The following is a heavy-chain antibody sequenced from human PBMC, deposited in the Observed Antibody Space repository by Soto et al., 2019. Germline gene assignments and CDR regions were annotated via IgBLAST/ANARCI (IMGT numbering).Heavy chain of an antibody. Sequence: GGSLRLSCAASGFTFSRQWMHWVRQAPGKGLEWVSVISGSGGSTYYVDSVKGRFTISRDNSKNTLHLQMNSLRAEDTAVYYCAKYGSPRTEYYYCGMDVWGQGTTVTVSS. CDR2: ISGSGGST. D-gene: IGHD6-13*01. CDR1: GFTFSRQW. CDR3: AKYGSPRTEYYYCGMDV. V-gene: IGHV3-23*01. J-gene: IGHJ6*02.